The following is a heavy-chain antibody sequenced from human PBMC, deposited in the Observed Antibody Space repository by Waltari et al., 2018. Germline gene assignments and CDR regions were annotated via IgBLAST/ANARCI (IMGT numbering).Heavy chain of an antibody. Sequence: QLHVRESGPGLVKTSETLSLKCSVTGDSSRRDNSYWAWFRQPPGGGLDWFGNVYYSVSTNYYTPSLKSRVSIAVDTSQNQVSLTLTSVTATDSGVYYCSRGLNWNDNWGQGTLVTVSS. CDR3: SRGLNWNDN. J-gene: IGHJ5*02. CDR2: VYYSVSTN. V-gene: IGHV4-39*01. CDR1: GDSSRRDNSY.